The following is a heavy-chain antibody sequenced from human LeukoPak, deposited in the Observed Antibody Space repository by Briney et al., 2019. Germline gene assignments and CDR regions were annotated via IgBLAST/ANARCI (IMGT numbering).Heavy chain of an antibody. CDR1: GGSISSGSYY. CDR3: ARDKTFEVVNYFGY. J-gene: IGHJ4*02. V-gene: IGHV4-39*06. Sequence: SSETLSLTCTVSGGSISSGSYYWGWIRQPPGKGLEWIGSIYYSGSTYYNPSLKSRITISLDTSKNQFTLKLSSVTAADTAVYYCARDKTFEVVNYFGYWGQGTLVTVSS. D-gene: IGHD3-3*01. CDR2: IYYSGST.